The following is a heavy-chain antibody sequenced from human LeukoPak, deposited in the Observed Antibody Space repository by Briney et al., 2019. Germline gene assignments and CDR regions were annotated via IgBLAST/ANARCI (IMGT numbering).Heavy chain of an antibody. V-gene: IGHV5-51*01. CDR2: FYPGDSDT. D-gene: IGHD2-2*01. CDR3: ARHYCSSASCFEGYYYHMDV. Sequence: GESLKISCKGSGYNFTNYWIGWVRQMPGKGPEWMGIFYPGDSDTRYSPSFQGQVTIPADKSISTAYLQWSSLKASDTAIFYCARHYCSSASCFEGYYYHMDVWGKGTTVTVSS. J-gene: IGHJ6*03. CDR1: GYNFTNYW.